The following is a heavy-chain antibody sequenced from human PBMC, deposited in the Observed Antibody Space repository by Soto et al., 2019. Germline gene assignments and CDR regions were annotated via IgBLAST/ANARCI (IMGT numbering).Heavy chain of an antibody. CDR3: ARGIYGSGSYYAIDDAFDI. Sequence: SVKVSCKASGGTFSSYTISWVRQAPGQGLEWMGRIIPILGIANYAQKFQGRVTITADKSTSTAYMELSSLRSEDTAVYYCARGIYGSGSYYAIDDAFDIWGQGTMVTFS. V-gene: IGHV1-69*02. CDR1: GGTFSSYT. J-gene: IGHJ3*02. D-gene: IGHD3-10*01. CDR2: IIPILGIA.